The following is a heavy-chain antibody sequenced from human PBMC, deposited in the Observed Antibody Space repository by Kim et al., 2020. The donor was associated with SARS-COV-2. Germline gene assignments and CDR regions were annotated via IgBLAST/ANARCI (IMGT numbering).Heavy chain of an antibody. CDR3: ARSWDY. V-gene: IGHV1-2*02. CDR2: NPNSGGT. Sequence: NPNSGGTNYTRKFKDRVTMTRETSISPAYMELSRLRSDDTAVYYCARSWDYWGQGTLVTVSS. J-gene: IGHJ4*02.